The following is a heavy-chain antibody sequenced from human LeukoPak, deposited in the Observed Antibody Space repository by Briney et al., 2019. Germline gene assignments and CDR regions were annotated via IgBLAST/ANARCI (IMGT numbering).Heavy chain of an antibody. CDR2: IYYSGST. D-gene: IGHD2-2*01. Sequence: SQTLSLTCTVSGGSISSGGYYWNWIRQHPGKGLEWIGYIYYSGSTYYNPSLKSRVTISVDTSKNQFSLKLSSVTAADTAVYYCARGDPDFVVVPAATFDYWGQGTLVTVSS. J-gene: IGHJ4*02. CDR3: ARGDPDFVVVPAATFDY. V-gene: IGHV4-31*03. CDR1: GGSISSGGYY.